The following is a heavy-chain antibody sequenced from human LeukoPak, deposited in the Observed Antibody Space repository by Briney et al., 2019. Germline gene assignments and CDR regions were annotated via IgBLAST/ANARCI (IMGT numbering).Heavy chain of an antibody. Sequence: PSETLSLTCTVSGGSISSSSYYWGWIRQPPGKGLEWIGSIYYSGSTYYNPSLKSRVTISVDTSKNQFSLKLSSVTAADTAVYYCARTVVVVAAVHDAFDIWGQGTMVTVSS. D-gene: IGHD2-15*01. CDR1: GGSISSSSYY. CDR2: IYYSGST. CDR3: ARTVVVVAAVHDAFDI. V-gene: IGHV4-39*01. J-gene: IGHJ3*02.